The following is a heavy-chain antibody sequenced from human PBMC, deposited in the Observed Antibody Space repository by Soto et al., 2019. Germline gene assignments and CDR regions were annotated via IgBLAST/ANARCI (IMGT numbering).Heavy chain of an antibody. Sequence: DVQLVESGGGLVQPGGSLRLSCEASGFTFSGKKYLTWVRQATGKGLEWVSALYDTEGTFYADSVKGRFTISKDNSKNTFYLQLNSLRPDDTAVYYCATWLQREHGFDIWGLGTMVTVSS. J-gene: IGHJ3*02. CDR3: ATWLQREHGFDI. CDR2: LYDTEGT. CDR1: GFTFSGKKY. D-gene: IGHD1-1*01. V-gene: IGHV3-66*01.